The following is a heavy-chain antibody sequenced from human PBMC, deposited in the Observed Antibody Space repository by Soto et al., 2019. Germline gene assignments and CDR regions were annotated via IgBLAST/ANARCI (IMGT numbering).Heavy chain of an antibody. J-gene: IGHJ4*02. CDR1: RGTFSSYA. CDR2: IIPIFGTA. V-gene: IGHV1-69*13. D-gene: IGHD1-26*01. Sequence: ASVKVSCKASRGTFSSYAISCVRQAPGQGLEWMGGIIPIFGTANYAQKFQGRVTITADESTSTAYMELSSLRSEDTAVYYCASPGDGLLSGSFDYWGQGTLVTVSS. CDR3: ASPGDGLLSGSFDY.